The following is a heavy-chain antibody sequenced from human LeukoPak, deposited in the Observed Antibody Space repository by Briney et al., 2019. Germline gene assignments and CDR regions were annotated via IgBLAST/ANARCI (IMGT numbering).Heavy chain of an antibody. V-gene: IGHV1-8*02. Sequence: GASVKVSCKASGYTFTGYYMHWVRQAPGQGLEWMGWMNPNSGNTGYAQKFQGRVTMTRNTSISTAYMELSSLRSEDTAVYYCARVVRGVHRLYYYYYYYMDVWGKGTTVTISS. D-gene: IGHD3-10*01. J-gene: IGHJ6*03. CDR1: GYTFTGYY. CDR3: ARVVRGVHRLYYYYYYYMDV. CDR2: MNPNSGNT.